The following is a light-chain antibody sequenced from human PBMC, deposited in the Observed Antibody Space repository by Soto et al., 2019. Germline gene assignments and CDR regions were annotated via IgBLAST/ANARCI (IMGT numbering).Light chain of an antibody. CDR1: QTVVYSTSSQSY. Sequence: DIVLTQSPDSLAMSLGERAAINCKSSQTVVYSTSSQSYLAWYQQKPGQPPKLLIYWASTRESGVPDRFIGSGSGTDFTLTINNLQAEDVAVYYCQQYYDTPYTFGQGTKLVMK. V-gene: IGKV4-1*01. CDR2: WAS. CDR3: QQYYDTPYT. J-gene: IGKJ2*01.